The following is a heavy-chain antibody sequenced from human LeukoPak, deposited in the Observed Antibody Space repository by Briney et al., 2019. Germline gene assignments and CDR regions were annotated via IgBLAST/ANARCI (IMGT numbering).Heavy chain of an antibody. V-gene: IGHV3-23*01. CDR1: GITFSSHA. J-gene: IGHJ6*03. D-gene: IGHD5-24*01. CDR3: AKGGAATMRDGYNYYYYYMEV. Sequence: PGGSLRLSCAASGITFSSHAMSWVRQAPGKGLEWVSLISGSGGHTYYGDSVKGRFTISRDNSTNRLYLQMNSLRPEDTAVYYCAKGGAATMRDGYNYYYYYMEVWGRGTTVTVPS. CDR2: ISGSGGHT.